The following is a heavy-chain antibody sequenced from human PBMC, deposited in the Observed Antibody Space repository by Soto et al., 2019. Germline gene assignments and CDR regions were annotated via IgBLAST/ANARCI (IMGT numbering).Heavy chain of an antibody. D-gene: IGHD6-6*01. CDR2: IWYDGSNK. J-gene: IGHJ4*02. Sequence: QVQLVESGGGVVQPGRSLRISCATSGFAFSNYGMHWVRQAPGRGLEWVALIWYDGSNKYYADSVKGRFTISRDNSKNTLYLQVNSLRAEDTAVYYCAGSPPGVAGRYYFDYWGQGTLVTVSS. CDR3: AGSPPGVAGRYYFDY. CDR1: GFAFSNYG. V-gene: IGHV3-33*01.